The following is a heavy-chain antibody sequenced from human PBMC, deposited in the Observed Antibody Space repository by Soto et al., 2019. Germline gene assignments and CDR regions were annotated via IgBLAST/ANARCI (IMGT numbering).Heavy chain of an antibody. V-gene: IGHV3-7*01. J-gene: IGHJ6*03. CDR2: IKQDGSEK. CDR3: ARDQTTVTMTRVSYMDV. CDR1: GFTCSSYW. Sequence: GGSLRLSCAASGFTCSSYWMSWVRQAPGKGLEWVANIKQDGSEKYYVDSVKGRFTISRDNAKNSLYLQMNSLRAEDTAVYYCARDQTTVTMTRVSYMDVWGKGTTVTVSS. D-gene: IGHD4-4*01.